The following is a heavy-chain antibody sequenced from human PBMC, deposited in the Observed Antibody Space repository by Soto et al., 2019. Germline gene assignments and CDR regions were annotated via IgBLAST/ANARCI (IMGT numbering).Heavy chain of an antibody. CDR1: GGTFSSYA. CDR3: ARDFYKVDGSGLEDAFDI. J-gene: IGHJ3*02. Sequence: ASVKVSCKASGGTFSSYAISWVRQAPGQGLEWMGGIIPIFGTANYAQKFQGRVTITADESTSTAYMELSSLRSEDTAVYYCARDFYKVDGSGLEDAFDIWGQGTMVTVSS. V-gene: IGHV1-69*13. D-gene: IGHD3-10*01. CDR2: IIPIFGTA.